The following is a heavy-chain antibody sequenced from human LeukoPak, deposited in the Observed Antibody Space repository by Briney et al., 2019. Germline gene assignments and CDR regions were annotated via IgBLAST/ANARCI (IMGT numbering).Heavy chain of an antibody. CDR3: ARSQNYYGSGDY. CDR2: IYYTGKT. V-gene: IGHV4-61*03. D-gene: IGHD3-10*01. CDR1: GDSVSNGNYY. Sequence: SETLSLTCTVSGDSVSNGNYYWSWLRQPPGKALEWIGYIYYTGKTYYGPSLEGRVTILVDTSRNHFSVKLSSVTAADTAVYYCARSQNYYGSGDYWSQGTLVTVSS. J-gene: IGHJ4*02.